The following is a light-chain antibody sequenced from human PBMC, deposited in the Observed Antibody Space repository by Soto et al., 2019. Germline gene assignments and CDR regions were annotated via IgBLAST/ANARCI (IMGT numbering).Light chain of an antibody. CDR2: EGI. CDR3: SSYARRNNLL. J-gene: IGLJ2*01. V-gene: IGLV2-23*01. Sequence: QSVLTQPASVSGSPGQSITISCSGTSSNIGGYNVVSWYQQHPGKAPKVIVYEGIKRPSGVSDRFSGSKSGNSASLTVSGLQAEDEGDYFCSSYARRNNLLFGGGTKLTVL. CDR1: SSNIGGYNV.